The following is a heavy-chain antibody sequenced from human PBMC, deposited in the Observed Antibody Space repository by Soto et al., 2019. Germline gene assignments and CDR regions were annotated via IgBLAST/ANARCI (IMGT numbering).Heavy chain of an antibody. CDR3: ARSFGWYAIDY. CDR2: ISHSGSA. J-gene: IGHJ4*02. CDR1: GGSISSSHF. Sequence: QVLLQESGPGLVQPSGTLSLSCAVSGGSISSSHFWGWVRQPPGKGLEWVGDISHSGSANYNPSLKSRVTISIDKSTNQFSLKLNSVTAADTAVYYCARSFGWYAIDYWGQGTLVIVSS. V-gene: IGHV4-4*02. D-gene: IGHD6-19*01.